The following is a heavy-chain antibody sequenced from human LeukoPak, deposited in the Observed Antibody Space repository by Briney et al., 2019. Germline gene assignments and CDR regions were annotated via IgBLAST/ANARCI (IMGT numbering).Heavy chain of an antibody. CDR1: GFTFSSYA. V-gene: IGHV3-30-3*01. CDR3: ARFIPSSGSYDP. J-gene: IGHJ5*02. D-gene: IGHD1-26*01. CDR2: ISYDGSNK. Sequence: PGGSLRLSCAASGFTFSSYAMHWVRQAPGKGLEGVAVISYDGSNKYYADSVKGRFTISRDNSKNTLYLQMNSLRAEDTAVYYCARFIPSSGSYDPWGQGTLVTVSS.